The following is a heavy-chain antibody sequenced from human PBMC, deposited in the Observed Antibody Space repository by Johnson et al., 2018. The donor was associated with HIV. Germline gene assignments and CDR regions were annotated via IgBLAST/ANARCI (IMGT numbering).Heavy chain of an antibody. CDR3: ARGGMWFGGYDAFDI. CDR1: GFAFGAYG. D-gene: IGHD3-10*01. Sequence: QVQLVESGGGEVQPGGSLRLSCVASGFAFGAYGMNWVRQAPGKGLEWASVIYSGGTTSYPDSVKARFTISTDNSKNTLYLQMSSLRPEDTAVYYCARGGMWFGGYDAFDIWGQGTMVTVSS. J-gene: IGHJ3*02. V-gene: IGHV3-NL1*01. CDR2: IYSGGTT.